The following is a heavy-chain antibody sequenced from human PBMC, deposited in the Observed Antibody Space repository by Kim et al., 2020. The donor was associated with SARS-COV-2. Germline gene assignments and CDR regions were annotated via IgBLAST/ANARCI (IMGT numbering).Heavy chain of an antibody. CDR2: IKQDGSQK. D-gene: IGHD1-26*01. J-gene: IGHJ4*02. Sequence: GGSLRLSCAASGFTFSSYSMSWARQAPGKGLEWVAMIKQDGSQKYYVDSVQGRFTISRDNAQNSLYLQMNSLRAEDTAVYYCARDWGVGTTSFDYWGQGTLVTVSS. V-gene: IGHV3-7*01. CDR3: ARDWGVGTTSFDY. CDR1: GFTFSSYS.